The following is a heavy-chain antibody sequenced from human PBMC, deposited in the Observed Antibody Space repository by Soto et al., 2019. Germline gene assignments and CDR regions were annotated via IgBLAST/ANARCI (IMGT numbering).Heavy chain of an antibody. CDR2: IYYSGST. J-gene: IGHJ4*02. CDR3: AAVPGAGPVDY. D-gene: IGHD2-2*01. Sequence: SETLSLTCTVSGGSISRSTYYWGWIRQPPGKGLEWIGSIYYSGSTYYNSSLRSRVSISVDTSKNQFSLNLISVTAADTAIYFCAAVPGAGPVDYWGQGTLVTVSS. V-gene: IGHV4-39*01. CDR1: GGSISRSTYY.